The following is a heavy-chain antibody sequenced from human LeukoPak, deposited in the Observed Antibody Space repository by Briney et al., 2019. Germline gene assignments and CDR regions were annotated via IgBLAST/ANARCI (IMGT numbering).Heavy chain of an antibody. J-gene: IGHJ5*02. CDR1: GGSISSYY. V-gene: IGHV4-59*01. CDR2: IYYSGST. D-gene: IGHD1-1*01. Sequence: SETLSLTCTVSGGSISSYYWSWIRQPPGKGLEWIGYIYYSGSTNYNPSLKSRVTISVDTSKNQFSLKLSSVTAADTAVYYCARVAGTSFFDPWGQGTLVTVSS. CDR3: ARVAGTSFFDP.